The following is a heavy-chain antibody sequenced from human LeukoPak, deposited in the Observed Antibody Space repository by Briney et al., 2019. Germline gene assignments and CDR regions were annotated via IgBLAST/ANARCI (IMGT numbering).Heavy chain of an antibody. CDR3: ARDRIGDIVVVVAEPNWFDP. CDR2: IYYSGST. J-gene: IGHJ5*02. CDR1: GDSISSDY. Sequence: SETLSLTCTVSGDSISSDYWTWIRQPPGKGLEWIGFIYYSGSTNYNPSLKSRATMSVDTSKNQFSLKLSSVTAADTAVYYCARDRIGDIVVVVAEPNWFDPWGQGTLVTVSS. V-gene: IGHV4-59*12. D-gene: IGHD2-15*01.